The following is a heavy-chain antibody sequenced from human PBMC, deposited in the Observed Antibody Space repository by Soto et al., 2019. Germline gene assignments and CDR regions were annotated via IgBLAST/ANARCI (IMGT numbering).Heavy chain of an antibody. D-gene: IGHD4-17*01. Sequence: GGSLRLSCAASGFTFSSYGMHWVRQAPGKGLEWVAVISYDGSNKYYADSVKGRFTISRDNSKNTLYLQMNSLRAEDTAVYYCAKDSDYPTVRSHSPTEYYFDYWGQGTLVTVSS. CDR3: AKDSDYPTVRSHSPTEYYFDY. V-gene: IGHV3-30*18. J-gene: IGHJ4*02. CDR1: GFTFSSYG. CDR2: ISYDGSNK.